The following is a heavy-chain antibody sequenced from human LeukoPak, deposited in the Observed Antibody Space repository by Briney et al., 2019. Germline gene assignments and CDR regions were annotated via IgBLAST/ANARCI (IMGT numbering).Heavy chain of an antibody. J-gene: IGHJ4*02. CDR1: GYTFTSYG. Sequence: ASVKVSCKASGYTFTSYGISWVRQAPGQGLEWMGWISAYNGNTNYAQKLQGRVTMTTDTSTSTAYMELRSLGSDDTAVYYCARDFGGTVVTRSFDYWGQGTLVTVSS. D-gene: IGHD4-23*01. V-gene: IGHV1-18*01. CDR2: ISAYNGNT. CDR3: ARDFGGTVVTRSFDY.